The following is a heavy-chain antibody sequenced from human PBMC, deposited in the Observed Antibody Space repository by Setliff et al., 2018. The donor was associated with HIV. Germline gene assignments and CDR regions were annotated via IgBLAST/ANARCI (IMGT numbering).Heavy chain of an antibody. J-gene: IGHJ6*03. V-gene: IGHV4-4*02. CDR3: ARAQPYYYYYMDV. CDR1: GGSISSGNW. Sequence: PSETLSLTCAVSGGSISSGNWWSWVRQPPGKRLEWIGEIYHSGITNYNPSLKSRVTISVDKSKNQFSLKLSSVTAADTAVYYCARAQPYYYYYMDVWGKGTTVTVSS. D-gene: IGHD6-13*01. CDR2: IYHSGIT.